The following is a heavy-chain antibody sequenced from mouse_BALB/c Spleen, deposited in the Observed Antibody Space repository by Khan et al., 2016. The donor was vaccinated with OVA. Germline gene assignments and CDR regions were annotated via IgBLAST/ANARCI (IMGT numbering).Heavy chain of an antibody. Sequence: QVQLKESGPGLVVPSQSLSITCTVSGFSLTGYGVNWVRQPPGKGLEWLGMIWGDGNTDYNSALKSRLSISKDNSKSQVFLKMISLQTDDTAMYYCARAYYGNYREAMDYWGQGTSVTVSS. CDR3: ARAYYGNYREAMDY. CDR2: IWGDGNT. V-gene: IGHV2-6-7*01. CDR1: GFSLTGYG. J-gene: IGHJ4*01. D-gene: IGHD2-10*01.